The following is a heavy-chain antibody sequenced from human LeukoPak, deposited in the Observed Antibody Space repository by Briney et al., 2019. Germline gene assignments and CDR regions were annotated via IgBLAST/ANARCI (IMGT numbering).Heavy chain of an antibody. CDR2: INHSGST. V-gene: IGHV4-34*01. CDR3: ARGTMTTVTYYFDY. Sequence: SETLPLTCAVYGGSFSGYYWSWIRQPPGKGLEWIGEINHSGSTNYNPSLKSRVTISVDTSKNQFSLKLSSVTAADTAVYYCARGTMTTVTYYFDYWGQGTLVTVSS. J-gene: IGHJ4*02. CDR1: GGSFSGYY. D-gene: IGHD4-17*01.